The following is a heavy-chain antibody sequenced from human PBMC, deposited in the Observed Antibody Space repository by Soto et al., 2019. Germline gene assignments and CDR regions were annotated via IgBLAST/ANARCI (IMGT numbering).Heavy chain of an antibody. CDR1: GFTFSSYA. CDR2: ISGSGGST. J-gene: IGHJ4*02. Sequence: EVQLLESGGGLVQPGGSLRLSCAASGFTFSSYAMSWVRQAPGKGLEWVSAISGSGGSTYYADSVKGRFTISRDNSTNTLYLQMNSLRAEDTAVYYCAKDTTRYYDSSGYLSYYFDYWGQGTLVTVSS. D-gene: IGHD3-22*01. V-gene: IGHV3-23*01. CDR3: AKDTTRYYDSSGYLSYYFDY.